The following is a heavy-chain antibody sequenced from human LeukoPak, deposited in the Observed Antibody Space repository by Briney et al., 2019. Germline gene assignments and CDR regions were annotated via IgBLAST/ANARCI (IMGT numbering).Heavy chain of an antibody. D-gene: IGHD1-14*01. J-gene: IGHJ4*02. CDR1: GYTFTSYY. Sequence: ASVKVSCKASGYTFTSYYMHWVRQAPGQGLEWMGIINPSGGSTSYAQKFQGRVTMSRDTSTSTVYMELSSLRSEDTAVYYCARDLVTGLRDYWGQGTLVTVSS. CDR3: ARDLVTGLRDY. V-gene: IGHV1-46*01. CDR2: INPSGGST.